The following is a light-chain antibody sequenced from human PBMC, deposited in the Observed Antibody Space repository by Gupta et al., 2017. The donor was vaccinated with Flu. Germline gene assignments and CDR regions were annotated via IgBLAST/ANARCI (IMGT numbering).Light chain of an antibody. CDR3: QQINGYPRT. CDR1: KGISNY. V-gene: IGKV1-9*01. Sequence: DIQFTQSPSFLSASVGDRVTITCRASKGISNYLAWYQQKPGKAPKLLIYDASTLVSGVPSRFSGSGSWSDFTLTISSLHTEDFATYYCQQINGYPRTFGQGTKVEIK. J-gene: IGKJ1*01. CDR2: DAS.